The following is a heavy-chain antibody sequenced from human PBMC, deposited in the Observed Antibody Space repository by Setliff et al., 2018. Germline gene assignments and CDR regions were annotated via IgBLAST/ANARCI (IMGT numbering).Heavy chain of an antibody. D-gene: IGHD2-15*01. CDR3: ARPGLYCSGGSCYGDDAFDI. V-gene: IGHV1-18*01. CDR1: GYTFTSYG. J-gene: IGHJ3*02. Sequence: GASVKVSCKASGYTFTSYGISWVRQAPGQGLEWMGWIGAYDGDTNYAQKLQGRVTMTTDTSTTTAYMELRSLRSDDTAVYYCARPGLYCSGGSCYGDDAFDIWGQGTMVTVSS. CDR2: IGAYDGDT.